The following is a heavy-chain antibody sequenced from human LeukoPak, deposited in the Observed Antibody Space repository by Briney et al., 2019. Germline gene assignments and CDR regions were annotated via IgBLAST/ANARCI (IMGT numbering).Heavy chain of an antibody. CDR3: ARDLQDYYDSSGYYYGHLDY. V-gene: IGHV1-18*01. J-gene: IGHJ4*02. CDR1: GYTFNRNN. Sequence: GASVKVSCKASGYTFNRNNINWVRQAPGQGLEWMGCISTYNGNTNYAQKLQGRVTMTTDTSTSTAYMELRSLTSDDTAVYYCARDLQDYYDSSGYYYGHLDYWGQGTLVTVSS. CDR2: ISTYNGNT. D-gene: IGHD3-22*01.